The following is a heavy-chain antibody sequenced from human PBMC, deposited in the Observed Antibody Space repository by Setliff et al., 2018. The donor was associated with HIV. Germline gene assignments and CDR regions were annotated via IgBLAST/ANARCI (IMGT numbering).Heavy chain of an antibody. CDR2: IYYSGST. J-gene: IGHJ6*03. CDR3: ARVSITYWYSIPRDYYYYMDV. D-gene: IGHD2-8*02. CDR1: GGSISSSSYY. V-gene: IGHV4-39*07. Sequence: SETLSLTCTVSGGSISSSSYYWGWIRQPPGKGLEWIGSIYYSGSTYYNPSLKSRVTISVDTSKNQFSLKVSSVTAADTAVYYCARVSITYWYSIPRDYYYYMDVWGEGTTVTVSS.